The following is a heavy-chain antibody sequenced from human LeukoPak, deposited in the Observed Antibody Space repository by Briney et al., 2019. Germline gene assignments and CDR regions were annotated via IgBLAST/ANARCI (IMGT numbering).Heavy chain of an antibody. CDR3: ARLHSRSSTSEYFDY. Sequence: SETLSLTCAVYGGSFSGYYWGWIRQPPGKGLEWIANIYHYGSTYYNPSLKSRVTISVDTSKNQFSLKLRSVTAADTAVYYCARLHSRSSTSEYFDYWGQGSLVTVSS. D-gene: IGHD6-6*01. CDR1: GGSFSGYY. J-gene: IGHJ4*02. CDR2: IYHYGST. V-gene: IGHV4-34*01.